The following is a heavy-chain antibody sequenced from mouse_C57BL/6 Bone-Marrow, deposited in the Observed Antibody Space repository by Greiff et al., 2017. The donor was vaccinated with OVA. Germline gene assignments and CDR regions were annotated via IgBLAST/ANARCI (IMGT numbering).Heavy chain of an antibody. CDR1: GFSFNTYA. V-gene: IGHV10-1*01. CDR2: IRSKSNNYAT. Sequence: EVKLVESGGGLVQPKGSLKLSCAASGFSFNTYAMNWVRQAPGQGLEWVARIRSKSNNYATYYADSVKDRFTISRDDSESMLYLQMNNLKTEDTAMYYCVRQGGYGYFDVWGTGTTVTVSS. CDR3: VRQGGYGYFDV. J-gene: IGHJ1*03.